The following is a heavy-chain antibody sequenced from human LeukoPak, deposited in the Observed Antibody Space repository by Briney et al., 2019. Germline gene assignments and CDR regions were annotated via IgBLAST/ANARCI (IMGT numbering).Heavy chain of an antibody. CDR2: INQDGTEK. Sequence: PGGSLRLSCAASAFTFSTYWMSWVRQAPGKGLEWVANINQDGTEKYYVGSVKGRFTISRDNAKNSLYLQMNSLKAEDTAVYYCARHFMKQLFFPHRAADYYYYYMDVWGKGTTVTVSS. V-gene: IGHV3-7*01. J-gene: IGHJ6*03. D-gene: IGHD3-10*01. CDR1: AFTFSTYW. CDR3: ARHFMKQLFFPHRAADYYYYYMDV.